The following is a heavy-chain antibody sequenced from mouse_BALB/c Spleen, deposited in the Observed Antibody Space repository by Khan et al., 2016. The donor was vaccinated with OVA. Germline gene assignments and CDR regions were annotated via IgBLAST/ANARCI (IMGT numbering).Heavy chain of an antibody. D-gene: IGHD1-3*01. V-gene: IGHV1S137*01. J-gene: IGHJ3*01. CDR1: GYTFTDYA. CDR3: ASGSGDYRFAY. Sequence: QVQLKQSGAELVRPGVSVKISCKGSGYTFTDYAMHWVKQSHAKSLEWIGVISTHYGDASYNQKFKGKATMTVDKSSSTAYMELARLTSEDSAIXYCASGSGDYRFAYWCQATLVTVSA. CDR2: ISTHYGDA.